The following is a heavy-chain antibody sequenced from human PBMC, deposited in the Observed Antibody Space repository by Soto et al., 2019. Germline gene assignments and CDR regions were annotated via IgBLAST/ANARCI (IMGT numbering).Heavy chain of an antibody. J-gene: IGHJ6*03. Sequence: GGSLRLSCAASGFTFSSYAMSWVRQAPGKGLEWVSAISGSGGSTYYADSVKGRFTISRDNSKNTLYLQMNSLRAEDTAVYYCAKGFLGKYQLLTYYYYYMDVWGKGTTVTVSS. CDR3: AKGFLGKYQLLTYYYYYMDV. CDR1: GFTFSSYA. CDR2: ISGSGGST. V-gene: IGHV3-23*01. D-gene: IGHD2-2*01.